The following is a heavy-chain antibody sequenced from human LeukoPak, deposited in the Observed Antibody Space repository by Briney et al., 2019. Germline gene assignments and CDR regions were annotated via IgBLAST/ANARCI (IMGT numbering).Heavy chain of an antibody. V-gene: IGHV3-48*03. CDR3: EGSSWYKRDY. D-gene: IGHD6-13*01. Sequence: PGGSLRLSCAASGFTFSSYEMNWVRQAPGKGLEWVSYISSSGITTYYADSVKGRFTISRDNGKNSLYLQMNSLRAEDTAVYFCEGSSWYKRDYWGQGTLVTVSS. CDR2: ISSSGITT. CDR1: GFTFSSYE. J-gene: IGHJ4*02.